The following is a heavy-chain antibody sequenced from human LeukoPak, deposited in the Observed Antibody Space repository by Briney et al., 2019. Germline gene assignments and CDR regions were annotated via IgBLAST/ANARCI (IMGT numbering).Heavy chain of an antibody. CDR2: IKQDGSEK. D-gene: IGHD3-10*01. CDR1: GFSFTTYW. Sequence: GGSLRLSCAASGFSFTTYWMGWVRQAPGKGLEWVANIKQDGSEKYYVDSVKGRFTISRDNVKNSLYLQMDSLSAEDTAVYYCARPLMYYYGSETFFWFDPWGQGTQVIVSS. CDR3: ARPLMYYYGSETFFWFDP. V-gene: IGHV3-7*01. J-gene: IGHJ5*02.